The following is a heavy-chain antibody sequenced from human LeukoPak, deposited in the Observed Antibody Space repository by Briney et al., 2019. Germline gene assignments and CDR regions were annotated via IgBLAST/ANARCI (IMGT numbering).Heavy chain of an antibody. CDR3: ARDPGAYYDSSGYYYPFDY. CDR2: ISAYNGNT. Sequence: ASVKVSCKASGYTFTSYGISWVRQAPGQGLEWMGWISAYNGNTNYAQKLQGRVTMTTDTSTSTAYMELRSLRSDDTAVYYCARDPGAYYDSSGYYYPFDYWGQGTLVTVSS. V-gene: IGHV1-18*01. CDR1: GYTFTSYG. J-gene: IGHJ4*02. D-gene: IGHD3-22*01.